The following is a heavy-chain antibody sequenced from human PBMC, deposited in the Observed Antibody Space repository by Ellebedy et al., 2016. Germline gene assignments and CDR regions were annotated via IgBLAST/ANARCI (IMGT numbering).Heavy chain of an antibody. Sequence: ASVKVSCXVSGYTLTELSMHWVRQAPGKGLEWMGGFDPEDGETIYAQKFQGRVTMTEDTSTDTAYMELSSLRSEDTAVYYCATRGSGSYYMWDYWGQGTLVTVSS. V-gene: IGHV1-24*01. CDR3: ATRGSGSYYMWDY. CDR1: GYTLTELS. D-gene: IGHD1-26*01. CDR2: FDPEDGET. J-gene: IGHJ4*02.